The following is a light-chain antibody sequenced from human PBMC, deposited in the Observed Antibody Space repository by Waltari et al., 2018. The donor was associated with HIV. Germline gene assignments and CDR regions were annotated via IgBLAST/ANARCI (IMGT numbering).Light chain of an antibody. V-gene: IGKV3-11*01. CDR1: QRVSSY. Sequence: EIVLTQSPATLSWSPGERATLSCRASQRVSSYLAWYQQKPGQAPRLIIYDASHRATGIPARFSGSGSGTDFTLTIISLEPEDLAFYYCQQRSNWPPTFGQGTRLEIK. CDR2: DAS. J-gene: IGKJ5*01. CDR3: QQRSNWPPT.